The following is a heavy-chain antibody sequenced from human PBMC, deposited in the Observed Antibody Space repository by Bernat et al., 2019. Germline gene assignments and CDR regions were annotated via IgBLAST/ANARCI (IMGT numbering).Heavy chain of an antibody. CDR2: IKSKTDGGTT. D-gene: IGHD6-19*01. Sequence: EVQLVESGGGLVKPGGSLRLSCAASGFTFSNAWMSWVRQAPGKGLEWVGRIKSKTDGGTTDYAAPVKGRLTISRDDSKNTLYLQMNSLKTEDTAVYYCTAGIGVFIAVAGTPSRDYWGQGTLVTVSS. CDR1: GFTFSNAW. V-gene: IGHV3-15*01. J-gene: IGHJ4*02. CDR3: TAGIGVFIAVAGTPSRDY.